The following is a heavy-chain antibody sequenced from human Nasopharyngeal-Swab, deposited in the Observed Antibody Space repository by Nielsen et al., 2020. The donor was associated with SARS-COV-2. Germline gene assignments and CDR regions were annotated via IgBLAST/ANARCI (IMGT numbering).Heavy chain of an antibody. CDR3: ARVGRYYYDSSGYQREVGFDY. Sequence: SVKVSCKASGGTFSSYAISWVRQAPGQGLEWMGGIIPIFGTANYAQKFQGRVTLTADDSTSTAYMELSSLRYDDTAVYYCARVGRYYYDSSGYQREVGFDYWGQGTLVTVSS. CDR1: GGTFSSYA. J-gene: IGHJ4*02. V-gene: IGHV1-69*13. CDR2: IIPIFGTA. D-gene: IGHD3-22*01.